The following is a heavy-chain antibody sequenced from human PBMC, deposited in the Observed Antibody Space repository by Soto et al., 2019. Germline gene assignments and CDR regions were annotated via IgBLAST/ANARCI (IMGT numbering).Heavy chain of an antibody. J-gene: IGHJ3*01. V-gene: IGHV3-74*01. CDR3: ARGDRGAFDL. Sequence: EVQLVESGGGLVQPGESLRLSCAASGFTFSYYWMHWVHQAPGKGLVWVSRVHSDGSSTTYADSVKGRFSISRDNARNTVYLQMNSLRVEDMAVYYCARGDRGAFDLWGQGTVVTVSS. CDR2: VHSDGSST. CDR1: GFTFSYYW. D-gene: IGHD1-26*01.